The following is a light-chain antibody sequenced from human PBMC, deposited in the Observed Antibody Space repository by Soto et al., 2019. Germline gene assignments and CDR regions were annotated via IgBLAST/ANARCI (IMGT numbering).Light chain of an antibody. J-gene: IGKJ1*01. CDR1: QSVLYSSNNKNY. CDR2: WAS. Sequence: DIVLTQSPDSLAVSLGERATINCRSSQSVLYSSNNKNYLAWYHQKPGQSRKLLISWASTRESGVPERFSGSGSGTDFTLTISSLQAEDVAVYYCQQCYSTAAWTFGEGNKVEIK. V-gene: IGKV4-1*01. CDR3: QQCYSTAAWT.